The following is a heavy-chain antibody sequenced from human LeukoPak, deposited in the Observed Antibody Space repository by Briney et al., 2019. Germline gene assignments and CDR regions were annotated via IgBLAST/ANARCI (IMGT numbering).Heavy chain of an antibody. D-gene: IGHD3-3*01. V-gene: IGHV1-18*01. CDR3: ARDIRPYYDFWSGYEYFQH. CDR2: ISAYNGNT. J-gene: IGHJ1*01. Sequence: ASVKVSCKASGYTFISYGTSWVRQAPGQGLEWMGWISAYNGNTNYAQKLQGRVTMTRDTSTSTAYMELRSLRSDDTAVYYCARDIRPYYDFWSGYEYFQHWGQGTLVTVSS. CDR1: GYTFISYG.